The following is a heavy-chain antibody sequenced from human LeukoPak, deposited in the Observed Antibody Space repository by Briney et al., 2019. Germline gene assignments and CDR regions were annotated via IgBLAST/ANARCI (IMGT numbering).Heavy chain of an antibody. V-gene: IGHV4-59*01. J-gene: IGHJ4*02. CDR3: ARGGIAVAGTLGY. CDR2: IYYSGST. D-gene: IGHD6-19*01. CDR1: GGSISSYY. Sequence: SETLSLTCTVSGGSISSYYWSWIRQPPGKGLGWIGYIYYSGSTNYNPSLKSRVTISVDTSKNQFSLQLSSVTAADTAVYYCARGGIAVAGTLGYWGQGTLVTVSS.